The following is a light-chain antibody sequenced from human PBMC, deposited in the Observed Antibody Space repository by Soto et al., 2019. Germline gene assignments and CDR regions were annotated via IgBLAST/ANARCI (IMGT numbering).Light chain of an antibody. CDR1: QSVSRY. CDR3: QKFYTSPYT. J-gene: IGKJ2*01. V-gene: IGKV3-20*01. Sequence: VLTQSPGTLSLSPGERATLSCRASQSVSRYLVWYQQKPGQAPRLLIYGASSRASGIPDRFSGSGSGTDFTLTINRLGPEDSAVYYCQKFYTSPYTFGQGPKLEIK. CDR2: GAS.